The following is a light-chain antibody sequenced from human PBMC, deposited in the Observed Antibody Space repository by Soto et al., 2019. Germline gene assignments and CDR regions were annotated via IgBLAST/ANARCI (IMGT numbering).Light chain of an antibody. CDR3: SSYAGRNNYV. J-gene: IGLJ1*01. CDR2: AVN. V-gene: IGLV2-8*01. Sequence: SVLSQPPSASGSPGQSVTISYTGTSSDVGGYKYVSWYQQYPGKAPKLMIYAVNKRPSGVPDRFSGSTSGNTASLTVSGLQAEDEADYYCSSYAGRNNYVFGTGTKVTAL. CDR1: SSDVGGYKY.